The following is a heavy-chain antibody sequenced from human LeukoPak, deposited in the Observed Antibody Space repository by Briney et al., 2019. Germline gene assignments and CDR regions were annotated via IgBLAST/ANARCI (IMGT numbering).Heavy chain of an antibody. D-gene: IGHD3-22*01. V-gene: IGHV1-69*13. CDR2: IIPIFGIA. CDR1: GGTFSSYA. CDR3: ARDRGRYYYDSSGYYYEKTHYYFDY. Sequence: SVKVSCKASGGTFSSYAISWVRQAPGQGLEWMGGIIPIFGIANYAQKFQGRVTITADESTSTAYMELSSLRSEDTAVYYCARDRGRYYYDSSGYYYEKTHYYFDYWGQGALVFVSS. J-gene: IGHJ4*02.